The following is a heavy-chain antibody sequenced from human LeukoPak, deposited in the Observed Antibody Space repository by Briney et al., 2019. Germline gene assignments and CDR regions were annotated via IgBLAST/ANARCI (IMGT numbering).Heavy chain of an antibody. D-gene: IGHD6-19*01. CDR1: GFTFSSYA. CDR2: VWHDGSNR. CDR3: ARDVAGALDF. V-gene: IGHV3-33*01. J-gene: IGHJ4*02. Sequence: PGRSLRLSCTAPGFTFSSYAIHWIRQAPGKGLEWVALVWHDGSNRYYADSVKGRFTISRDNSKNTVYLQMNSLTDEDTAVYYCARDVAGALDFWGQGTLLIVSS.